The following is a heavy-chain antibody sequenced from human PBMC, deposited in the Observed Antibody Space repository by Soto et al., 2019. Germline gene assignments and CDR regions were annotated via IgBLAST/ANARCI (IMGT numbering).Heavy chain of an antibody. D-gene: IGHD2-2*01. CDR3: ARDIVVVPAASGGYYYYGMDV. Sequence: SEARSGTCTDSGGSSSSYYWSWMRQPPGKGLGWIGYIYYSGSTNYNPSLKRRVTISVDTSKNQFSLKLSSVTAADTAVYYCARDIVVVPAASGGYYYYGMDVWGQGTTVTVSS. CDR1: GGSSSSYY. V-gene: IGHV4-59*01. CDR2: IYYSGST. J-gene: IGHJ6*02.